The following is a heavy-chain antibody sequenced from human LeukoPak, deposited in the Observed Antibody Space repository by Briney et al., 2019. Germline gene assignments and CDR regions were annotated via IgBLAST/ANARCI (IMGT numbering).Heavy chain of an antibody. CDR1: GGSISSGGYS. V-gene: IGHV4-30-2*01. Sequence: SETLSLTCAVTGGSISSGGYSWSWIRQPPGKGLEWIGYIYHSGSTYYNPSLKSRVTISVDRSKNQFSLKLSSVTAADTAVYYCARLCGGSAFDIWGQGTMVTVSS. CDR2: IYHSGST. J-gene: IGHJ3*02. CDR3: ARLCGGSAFDI. D-gene: IGHD6-19*01.